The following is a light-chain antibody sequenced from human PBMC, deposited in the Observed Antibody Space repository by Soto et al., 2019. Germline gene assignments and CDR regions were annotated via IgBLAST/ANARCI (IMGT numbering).Light chain of an antibody. Sequence: EIVLTQSPGTLSLSPGERATLSCRASQSVSSSYLVWHQQKPGQAPRLLIYAASRRATGIPDRFSGSGSGTDFTLTISRLEPEDCAVYDCQQYGSSPWTFGQGTKVDIK. CDR2: AAS. J-gene: IGKJ1*01. V-gene: IGKV3-20*01. CDR1: QSVSSSY. CDR3: QQYGSSPWT.